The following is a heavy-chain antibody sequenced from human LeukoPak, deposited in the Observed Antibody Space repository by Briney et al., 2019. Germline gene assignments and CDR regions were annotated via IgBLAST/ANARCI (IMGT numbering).Heavy chain of an antibody. V-gene: IGHV4-39*01. CDR2: IYYTGNT. D-gene: IGHD4-17*01. CDR1: GGSISSSDYY. CDR3: ARRVRGDFGGHFDY. Sequence: TSETLSLTCTVSGGSISSSDYYWGWIRQSPGKGLEWIGSIYYTGNTYYNASLRSRVTISVDTSKNQFSLKLTSVTAADTAIYYCARRVRGDFGGHFDYWGQGTLVTVSS. J-gene: IGHJ4*02.